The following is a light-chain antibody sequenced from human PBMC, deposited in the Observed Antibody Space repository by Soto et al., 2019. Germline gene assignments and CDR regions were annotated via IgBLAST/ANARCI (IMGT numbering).Light chain of an antibody. CDR1: QNISSN. CDR2: GAS. CDR3: QQYNNWLWT. J-gene: IGKJ1*01. Sequence: EIVMTQSPATLSVSPGERATLSCRASQNISSNLAWYQQKPGQAPRLLIDGASTRATGIPARFSGSGSGTAFPPTISSRQSEDFAVYYCQQYNNWLWTFGQGTKVE. V-gene: IGKV3-15*01.